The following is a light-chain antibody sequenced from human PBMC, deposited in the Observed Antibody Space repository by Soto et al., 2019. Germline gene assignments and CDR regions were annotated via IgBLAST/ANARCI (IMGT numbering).Light chain of an antibody. J-gene: IGKJ4*01. CDR2: NAS. V-gene: IGKV3-11*01. Sequence: PGERVTLSCRASQGVGNFLAWYQHRPGQAPRLLILNASTRATGIPPRFSGSGSGTDFTLTISRLEPEDFAVYYCQQRRNWPLTFGGGTQVQIK. CDR3: QQRRNWPLT. CDR1: QGVGNF.